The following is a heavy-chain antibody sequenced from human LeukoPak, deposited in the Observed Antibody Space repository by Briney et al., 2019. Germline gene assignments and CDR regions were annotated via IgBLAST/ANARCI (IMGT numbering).Heavy chain of an antibody. Sequence: SETLSLTCTVSGGSISSSSYYWGWIRQPPGKGLEWIGSIYYSGSTYYNPSLKSRVTISIDTPKNQFSLKLSSVTAADTAVYYCARDNYYYYYMDVWGKGTTVTVSS. CDR1: GGSISSSSYY. V-gene: IGHV4-39*07. J-gene: IGHJ6*03. CDR3: ARDNYYYYYMDV. CDR2: IYYSGST.